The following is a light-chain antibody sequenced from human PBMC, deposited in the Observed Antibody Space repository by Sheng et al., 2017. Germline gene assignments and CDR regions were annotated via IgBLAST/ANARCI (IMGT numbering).Light chain of an antibody. V-gene: IGKV3D-15*03. CDR3: QQYNNWPPA. CDR1: QSVSSSY. Sequence: EIVLTQSPGTLSLSPGERATLSCRASQSVSSSYLAWYQQKPGQAPRLLIYSASIRATGIPDRFSGSGSGTDFTLTVNILQSEDFAVYYCQQYNNWPPAFGQGTKLEIK. CDR2: SAS. J-gene: IGKJ1*01.